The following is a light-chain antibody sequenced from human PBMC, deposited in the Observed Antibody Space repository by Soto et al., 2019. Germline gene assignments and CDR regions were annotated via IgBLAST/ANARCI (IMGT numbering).Light chain of an antibody. CDR2: AAS. J-gene: IGKJ2*01. CDR1: QSISNY. Sequence: DIHMTQSPSSLSVSVGDRVTITCRASQSISNYLNWYQQKPGKAPKLLLYAASSLQSGVPSRFSGSGSGTDFTLTSNSLQPDDFATYYGQQSYSTGTFGRGTKLE. CDR3: QQSYSTGT. V-gene: IGKV1-39*01.